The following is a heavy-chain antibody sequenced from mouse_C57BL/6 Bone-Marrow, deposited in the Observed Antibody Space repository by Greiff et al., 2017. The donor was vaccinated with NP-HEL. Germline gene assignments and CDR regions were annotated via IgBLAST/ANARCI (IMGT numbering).Heavy chain of an antibody. J-gene: IGHJ1*03. D-gene: IGHD1-3*01. Sequence: EVKLMESGGGLVQPGGSLKLSCAASGFTFSDYYMYWVRQTPEKRLEWVAYISNGGGSTYYPDTVKGRFTISRDNAKNTLYLQMSRLKSEDTAMYYCARHKWFHWYFDVWGTGTTVTVSS. CDR3: ARHKWFHWYFDV. V-gene: IGHV5-12*01. CDR2: ISNGGGST. CDR1: GFTFSDYY.